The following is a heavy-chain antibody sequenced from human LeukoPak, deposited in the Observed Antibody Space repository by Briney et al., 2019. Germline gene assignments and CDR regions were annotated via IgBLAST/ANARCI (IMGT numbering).Heavy chain of an antibody. D-gene: IGHD1-26*01. J-gene: IGHJ4*02. Sequence: SETLSLTCTVSGGSISSYYWGWIRQPPGKGLEWIGYIYCSGSTNYNPSLKSRVTISVDTSKNQFSLKLSSVTAADTAVYYCARDSGSYFDYWGQGTLVTVSS. CDR2: IYCSGST. CDR1: GGSISSYY. V-gene: IGHV4-59*01. CDR3: ARDSGSYFDY.